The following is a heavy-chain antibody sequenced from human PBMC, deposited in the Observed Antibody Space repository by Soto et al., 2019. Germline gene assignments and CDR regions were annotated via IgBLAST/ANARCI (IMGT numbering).Heavy chain of an antibody. J-gene: IGHJ4*02. CDR1: GYSFTSYW. D-gene: IGHD6-13*01. Sequence: GESLKISCKGSGYSFTSYWIGWVRQMPGKGLEWMGIIYPGDSDTRYSPSFQGQVTISADKSISTAYLQWSSLKASDTAMYYCARLGIAAAGTTGRQFDYRGQRTLVTVSS. CDR2: IYPGDSDT. CDR3: ARLGIAAAGTTGRQFDY. V-gene: IGHV5-51*01.